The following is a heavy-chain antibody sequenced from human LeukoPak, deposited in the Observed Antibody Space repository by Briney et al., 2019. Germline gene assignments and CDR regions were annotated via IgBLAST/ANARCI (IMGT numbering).Heavy chain of an antibody. J-gene: IGHJ5*02. CDR1: EFTFSAYA. Sequence: QPGGSLRLSCAASEFTFSAYAMHWVRQAPGKGLEWVAVMSYDGTNNYYADSVKGRFTIPRDNSRNTLFLQMNSLRSEDTAVYYCARGKYCSGGACYSPFDLWGQGTLVTVST. CDR3: ARGKYCSGGACYSPFDL. D-gene: IGHD2-15*01. V-gene: IGHV3-30-3*01. CDR2: MSYDGTNN.